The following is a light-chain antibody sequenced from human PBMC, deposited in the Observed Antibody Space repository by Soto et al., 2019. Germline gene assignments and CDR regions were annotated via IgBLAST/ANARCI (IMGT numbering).Light chain of an antibody. J-gene: IGKJ1*01. Sequence: DIVLTQSPGTLSLSPGERATLSCRASQSVRSNYLAWYQQKPGQAPRLLIYNSSNRATGIPDRFSGSGSGTDFTLTISRLEPEDFALYYCQQYRDLPQTFGQGTQVEIK. CDR3: QQYRDLPQT. CDR2: NSS. V-gene: IGKV3-20*01. CDR1: QSVRSNY.